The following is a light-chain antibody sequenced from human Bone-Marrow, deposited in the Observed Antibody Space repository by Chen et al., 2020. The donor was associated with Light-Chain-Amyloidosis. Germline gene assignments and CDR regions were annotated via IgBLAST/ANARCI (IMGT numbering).Light chain of an antibody. V-gene: IGLV2-23*02. CDR3: CSYAGSSSNYV. CDR1: SSDVGGYNY. J-gene: IGLJ1*01. CDR2: EVS. Sequence: QSALTQPASVSGSPGQSITISCTGTSSDVGGYNYVSWYQQHPGKAPKLMIYEVSKRPSGVSNRFSGSKSGNTASLTISGLQAEDEADYYCCSYAGSSSNYVFGTGTKVTVL.